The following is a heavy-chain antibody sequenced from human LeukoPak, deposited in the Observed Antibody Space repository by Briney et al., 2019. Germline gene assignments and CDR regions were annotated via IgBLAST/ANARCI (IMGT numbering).Heavy chain of an antibody. CDR1: GGSFSGYY. V-gene: IGHV4-34*01. D-gene: IGHD6-19*01. J-gene: IGHJ4*02. CDR2: INHSGST. Sequence: SETLSLTCAVYGGSFSGYYWSWIRQPPGKGLEWIGEINHSGSTNYNPSLKSRVTISVDTSKNQFSLKLSSVTAADTAVYYCARGAQWLVRSFGYWGQGTLVTVSS. CDR3: ARGAQWLVRSFGY.